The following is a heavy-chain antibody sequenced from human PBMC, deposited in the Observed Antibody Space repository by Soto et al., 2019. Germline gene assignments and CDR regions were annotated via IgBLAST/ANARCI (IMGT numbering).Heavy chain of an antibody. V-gene: IGHV4-30-4*01. CDR3: ARVGGFGATTIDY. J-gene: IGHJ4*02. CDR2: IYYSGST. D-gene: IGHD3-10*01. Sequence: QVQLQESGPGLVKPSQTLSLTCTVSGGSISSGDYYWSWIRQPPGKGLEWIGYIYYSGSTYYNPSRTSRVTISVATSKNQCSLKRSSVTAADTAVYYCARVGGFGATTIDYWGQGTLVTVSS. CDR1: GGSISSGDYY.